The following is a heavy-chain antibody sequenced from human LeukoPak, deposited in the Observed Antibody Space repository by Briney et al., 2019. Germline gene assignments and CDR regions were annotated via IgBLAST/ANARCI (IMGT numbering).Heavy chain of an antibody. V-gene: IGHV3-33*06. Sequence: GGSLRLSCAASGFTFSSYGMHWVRQAPGKGLEWVAVIWYDGSNKYYADSVKGRFTISRDNSKNTLYLQMNSLRAEDTAVYYCAKQLRGYSYGLDYWGQGTLVTVS. D-gene: IGHD5-18*01. CDR2: IWYDGSNK. CDR3: AKQLRGYSYGLDY. J-gene: IGHJ4*02. CDR1: GFTFSSYG.